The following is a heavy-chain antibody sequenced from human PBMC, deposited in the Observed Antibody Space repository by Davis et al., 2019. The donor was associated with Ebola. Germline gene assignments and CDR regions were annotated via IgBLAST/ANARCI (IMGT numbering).Heavy chain of an antibody. CDR3: VHIPEYSNYFDY. V-gene: IGHV2-5*02. CDR2: IYWDDDK. CDR1: GVSPRSGGVG. D-gene: IGHD4-11*01. Sequence: SGPTLVKPTQTLTLTCTFSGVSPRSGGVGVGWIRQPPGKALEWLALIYWDDDKHYTPSLKSRLTIFKDSSKDEVVLTMTNMDPVDTGTYFCVHIPEYSNYFDYWGQGTLVTVSS. J-gene: IGHJ4*02.